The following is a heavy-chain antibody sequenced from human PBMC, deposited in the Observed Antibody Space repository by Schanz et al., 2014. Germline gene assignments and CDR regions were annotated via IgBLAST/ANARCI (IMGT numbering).Heavy chain of an antibody. CDR1: GFSFSTHA. CDR2: IKISGDV. Sequence: EVQLVESGGGLVQPGGSLRLSCAASGFSFSTHAMSWVRQAPGKGLEWISYIKISGDVFYTDSVKGRFTISRDNAKSSLYLQMSSLRDEDTAIYYCVRDYNWGFDNWGQGTLVTVSS. V-gene: IGHV3-48*02. CDR3: VRDYNWGFDN. D-gene: IGHD7-27*01. J-gene: IGHJ4*02.